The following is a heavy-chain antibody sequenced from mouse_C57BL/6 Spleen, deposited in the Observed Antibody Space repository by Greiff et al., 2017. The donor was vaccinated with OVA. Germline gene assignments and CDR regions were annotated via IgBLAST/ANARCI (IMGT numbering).Heavy chain of an antibody. CDR1: GFNIKDDY. V-gene: IGHV14-4*01. CDR2: IDPENGDT. Sequence: EVKLMESGAELVRPGASVKLSCTASGFNIKDDYMHWVKQRPEQGLEWIGWIDPENGDTEYASKFQGKATITADTSSNTAYLQLSSLTSEDTAVYYCTKGDGYYAGYAMDYWGQGTSVTVSS. J-gene: IGHJ4*01. CDR3: TKGDGYYAGYAMDY. D-gene: IGHD2-3*01.